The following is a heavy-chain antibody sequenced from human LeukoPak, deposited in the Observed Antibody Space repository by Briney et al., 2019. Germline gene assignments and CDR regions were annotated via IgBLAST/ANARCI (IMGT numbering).Heavy chain of an antibody. J-gene: IGHJ4*02. Sequence: GGSLRLSCAASGFTFSSYWMSWVRQAPGKGLEWVANIKQDGSEKYYVDSVKGRFTISRDNAKNSLYLQMNSLRAEDTAVYYCARASSPYYYDSSGYYPNYFDYWGQGTLVTVSS. V-gene: IGHV3-7*01. CDR1: GFTFSSYW. CDR2: IKQDGSEK. CDR3: ARASSPYYYDSSGYYPNYFDY. D-gene: IGHD3-22*01.